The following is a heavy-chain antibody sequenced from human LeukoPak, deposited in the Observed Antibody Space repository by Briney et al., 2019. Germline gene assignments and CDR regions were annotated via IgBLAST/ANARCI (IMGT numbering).Heavy chain of an antibody. J-gene: IGHJ5*02. V-gene: IGHV3-21*01. CDR2: ISSRSTYI. D-gene: IGHD3-3*01. Sequence: GGSLRLSCAASGFPFSDYSFNWVRQAPGKGLEWVSSISSRSTYIYYADSVKGRFTIARDDPKKSVILQMNSLRGEDTAVYHCVRDRDFGVGNWFDPWGQGTLVIVSS. CDR3: VRDRDFGVGNWFDP. CDR1: GFPFSDYS.